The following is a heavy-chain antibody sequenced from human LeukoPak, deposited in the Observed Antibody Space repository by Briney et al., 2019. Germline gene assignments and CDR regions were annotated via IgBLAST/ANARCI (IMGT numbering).Heavy chain of an antibody. V-gene: IGHV3-21*01. CDR1: GFTFSSYS. D-gene: IGHD3-22*01. Sequence: GGSLRLSCAASGFTFSSYSMNWVRQAPGKGLEWVSSISSSSSYIYYADSLKGRFTISRDNAKNSVYLQMNSLRAEDTAVYYCARDRPTYDSSSYSYSFDYWGQGTLVTVPS. CDR3: ARDRPTYDSSSYSYSFDY. CDR2: ISSSSSYI. J-gene: IGHJ4*02.